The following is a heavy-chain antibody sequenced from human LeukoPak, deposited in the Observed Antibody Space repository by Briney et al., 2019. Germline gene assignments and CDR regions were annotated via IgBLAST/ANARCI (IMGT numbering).Heavy chain of an antibody. J-gene: IGHJ4*02. CDR3: ARGRPWDSSSWQLPFRTLAYFDY. CDR1: GGSISSSSYY. D-gene: IGHD6-13*01. CDR2: IYYSGST. V-gene: IGHV4-39*07. Sequence: SETLSLTCTVSGGSISSSSYYWGWIRQPPGKGLEWIGSIYYSGSTYYNPSLKSRVTTSVDTSKNQFSLKLSSVTAADTAVYYCARGRPWDSSSWQLPFRTLAYFDYWGQGTLVTVSS.